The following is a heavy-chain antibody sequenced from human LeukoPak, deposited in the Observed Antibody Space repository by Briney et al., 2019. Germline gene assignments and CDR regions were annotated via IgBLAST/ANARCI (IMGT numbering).Heavy chain of an antibody. D-gene: IGHD2-15*01. CDR2: IYAGGTT. CDR3: ASPGHCSGGNC. Sequence: PGGSLRPSCAASGFTVSSNYMSWVRQAPGKGLEWVSVIYAGGTTYYADSVKGRFTISRDNSNNTVSLQMNSLRAEDTAVYYCASPGHCSGGNCWGQGTLVTVST. J-gene: IGHJ4*02. CDR1: GFTVSSNY. V-gene: IGHV3-53*01.